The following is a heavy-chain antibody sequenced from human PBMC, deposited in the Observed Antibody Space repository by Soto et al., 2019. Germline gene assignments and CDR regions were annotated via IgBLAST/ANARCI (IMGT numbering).Heavy chain of an antibody. J-gene: IGHJ6*02. CDR1: GYTFTSYG. D-gene: IGHD2-2*01. Sequence: QVQLVQSGAEVKKPGASVKVSCKASGYTFTSYGISWVRQAPGQGLEWMGWISAYNGNTNYAQKLQGRVTMTTDTSTSTAYMELRSLRSDDTAVYYCARDPVVVPAAIGLYYYYGMDVWGQGTTVTVSS. V-gene: IGHV1-18*01. CDR2: ISAYNGNT. CDR3: ARDPVVVPAAIGLYYYYGMDV.